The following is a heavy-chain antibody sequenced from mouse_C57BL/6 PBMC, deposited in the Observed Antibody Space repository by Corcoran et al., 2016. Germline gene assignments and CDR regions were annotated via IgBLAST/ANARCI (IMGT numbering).Heavy chain of an antibody. D-gene: IGHD2-4*01. CDR2: INPNNGGT. Sequence: EVQLQQSGPELVKPGASVKISCKASGYTFTDYYMNWVKQSHGKSLEWIGDINPNNGGTSYNQKFKGKATLTVDKSSSTAYMELRSLTSEDSAVYYCARERLRDEDAMDYWGQGTSVTVSS. J-gene: IGHJ4*01. CDR1: GYTFTDYY. V-gene: IGHV1-26*01. CDR3: ARERLRDEDAMDY.